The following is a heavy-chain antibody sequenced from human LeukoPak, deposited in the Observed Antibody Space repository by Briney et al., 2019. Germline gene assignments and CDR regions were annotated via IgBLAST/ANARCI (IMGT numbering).Heavy chain of an antibody. CDR1: GGSISSSSYY. CDR2: IYYTGST. V-gene: IGHV4-39*01. J-gene: IGHJ4*02. D-gene: IGHD1-14*01. Sequence: SETLSLTCTVSGGSISSSSYYWGWIRQPPGKGLEWIGNIYYTGSTYYNPSLKGRATISVDTSKNQFSLNLSSVTAADTAVYYCARISVTPGTTDYWGQGTLVTVSS. CDR3: ARISVTPGTTDY.